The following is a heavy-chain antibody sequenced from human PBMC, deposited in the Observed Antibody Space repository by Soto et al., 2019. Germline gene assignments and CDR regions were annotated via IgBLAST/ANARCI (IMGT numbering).Heavy chain of an antibody. Sequence: ASVKVSCKVSGYTLTELSMHWVRQAPGKGLEWMGGFDSEDGETIYAQKFQGRVTMTEDTSTDTAYMELSSLRSEDTAVYYCAKGYPGPPSYDAFDIWGQGTMVTVSS. J-gene: IGHJ3*02. D-gene: IGHD1-1*01. CDR1: GYTLTELS. CDR3: AKGYPGPPSYDAFDI. V-gene: IGHV1-24*01. CDR2: FDSEDGET.